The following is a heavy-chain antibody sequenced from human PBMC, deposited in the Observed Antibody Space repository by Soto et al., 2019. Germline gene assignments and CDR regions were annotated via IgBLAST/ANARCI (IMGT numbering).Heavy chain of an antibody. CDR1: GGSISSGDYY. J-gene: IGHJ6*02. V-gene: IGHV4-30-4*01. CDR2: IYYSGST. D-gene: IGHD4-17*01. Sequence: QVQLQESGPGLVKPSQTLSLTCTVSGGSISSGDYYWSWIRQPPGKGLEWIGYIYYSGSTYYNPSLKSRVTISVDTSKNQFSLKLSSVTAADTAVYYCARDPYGDYLDYYYYGMDVWGQGTTVTVSS. CDR3: ARDPYGDYLDYYYYGMDV.